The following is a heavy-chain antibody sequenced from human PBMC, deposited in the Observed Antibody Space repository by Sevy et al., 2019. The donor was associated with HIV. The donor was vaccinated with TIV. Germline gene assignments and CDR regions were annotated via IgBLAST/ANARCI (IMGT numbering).Heavy chain of an antibody. CDR3: ARDKCSSTSCFYGMDV. CDR1: GYTFTGYY. V-gene: IGHV1-2*02. Sequence: ASVKVSCKASGYTFTGYYMHWVRQAPGQGLEWMGWINPNSGGTNYAQKFQGRVTMTRDTSISTAYMELSRLRSDDTAVYYCARDKCSSTSCFYGMDVWSQGTTVTVSS. J-gene: IGHJ6*02. D-gene: IGHD2-2*01. CDR2: INPNSGGT.